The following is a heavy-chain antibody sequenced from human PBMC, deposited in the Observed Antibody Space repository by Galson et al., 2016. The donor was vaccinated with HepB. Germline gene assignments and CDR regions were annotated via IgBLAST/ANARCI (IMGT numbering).Heavy chain of an antibody. V-gene: IGHV3-53*01. J-gene: IGHJ5*02. CDR3: ATAGSRVGFYLRFGFFDP. CDR1: GFSVSQNY. D-gene: IGHD3-10*01. CDR2: IYSGNNA. Sequence: SLRFSSAVAGFSVSQNYMTWVRHAPGKGLEWLSVIYSGNNAYYDDSVQGRFTISRDNFRNTLHLQINSLRAEDTAVYYCATAGSRVGFYLRFGFFDPWGQGTLVTVSS.